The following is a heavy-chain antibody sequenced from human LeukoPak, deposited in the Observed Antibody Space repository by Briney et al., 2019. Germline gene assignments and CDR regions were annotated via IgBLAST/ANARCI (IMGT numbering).Heavy chain of an antibody. V-gene: IGHV4-39*07. CDR1: GDSISSSSYY. J-gene: IGHJ4*02. D-gene: IGHD3-22*01. CDR2: ISYSGST. CDR3: ARARFYYGSRGYLNPFDY. Sequence: PSETLSLTCTVSGDSISSSSYYWGWIRQPPGRGLEWIGSISYSGSTYYNPSLKSRVSISVDTSKNQFSLQLSSVTAADTAVYYCARARFYYGSRGYLNPFDYWGQGTLVTVSS.